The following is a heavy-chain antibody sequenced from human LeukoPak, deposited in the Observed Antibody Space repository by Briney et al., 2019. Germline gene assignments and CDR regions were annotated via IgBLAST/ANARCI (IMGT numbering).Heavy chain of an antibody. D-gene: IGHD6-19*01. V-gene: IGHV3-23*01. J-gene: IGHJ4*02. CDR1: GFTFSSYS. Sequence: GGSLRLSCAASGFTFSSYSMSWVRQAPGKGLEWLSAISGSGGSTYYADSVKGRFTISRDNSKNTLYLQMNSLRAEDTAVYYCAKAVGQWLVEFDYWGQGTLVTVSS. CDR2: ISGSGGST. CDR3: AKAVGQWLVEFDY.